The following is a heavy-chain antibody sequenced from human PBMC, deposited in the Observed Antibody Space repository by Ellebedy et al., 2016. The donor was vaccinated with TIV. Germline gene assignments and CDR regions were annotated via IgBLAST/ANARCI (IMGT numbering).Heavy chain of an antibody. D-gene: IGHD3-22*01. J-gene: IGHJ4*02. Sequence: GESLKISCAASGFTFNNFAMHWVRQAPGKGLEWLSVISGGGDNTYNADSVKGRFTITRDNSKNTLFLQMTRLTTEETAVYYCAKGSSSGFNYDRVGFQYWGQGTLVTVSS. CDR2: ISGGGDNT. V-gene: IGHV3-23*01. CDR3: AKGSSSGFNYDRVGFQY. CDR1: GFTFNNFA.